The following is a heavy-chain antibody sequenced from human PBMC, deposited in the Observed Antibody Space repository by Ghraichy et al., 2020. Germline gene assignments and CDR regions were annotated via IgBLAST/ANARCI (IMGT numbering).Heavy chain of an antibody. V-gene: IGHV3-53*01. D-gene: IGHD3-3*01. CDR1: GFTVSSNY. Sequence: GGSLRLSCAASGFTVSSNYMSWVHQAPGKGLEWVSVIYSGGSTYYADSVKGRFTISRDNSKNTLYLQMNSLRAEDTAVYYCARVVYDFWSGHDAFDIWGQGTMVTVSS. CDR3: ARVVYDFWSGHDAFDI. CDR2: IYSGGST. J-gene: IGHJ3*02.